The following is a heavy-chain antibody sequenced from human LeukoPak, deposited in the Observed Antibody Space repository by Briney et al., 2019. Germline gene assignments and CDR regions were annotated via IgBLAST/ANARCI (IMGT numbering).Heavy chain of an antibody. CDR3: ARHVAYCSGGTCYSTWYFDL. J-gene: IGHJ2*01. D-gene: IGHD2-15*01. V-gene: IGHV4-39*01. CDR1: GGAISCSSHY. CDR2: IYYSGGT. Sequence: SETLSLTCTVSGGAISCSSHYWGWIRQPPGKGLEWIGSIYYSGGTYYNPSLKSRVTISVDTSKNQFSLKLSSVTAADTAVYYCARHVAYCSGGTCYSTWYFDLWGRGTLVTVSS.